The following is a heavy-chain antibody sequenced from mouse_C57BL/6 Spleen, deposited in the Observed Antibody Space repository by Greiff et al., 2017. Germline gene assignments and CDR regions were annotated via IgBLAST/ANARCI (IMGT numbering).Heavy chain of an antibody. Sequence: QVQLQQSGPELVKPGASVKISCKASGYAFSSSWMNWVKQRPGKGLEWIGRIYPGDGDTNYNGKFKGKATLTADKSSSTAYMQLSSLTSEDSAVYYYARGWDYDAGTYFDYWGQGTTLTVSS. D-gene: IGHD2-4*01. V-gene: IGHV1-82*01. CDR3: ARGWDYDAGTYFDY. CDR1: GYAFSSSW. CDR2: IYPGDGDT. J-gene: IGHJ2*01.